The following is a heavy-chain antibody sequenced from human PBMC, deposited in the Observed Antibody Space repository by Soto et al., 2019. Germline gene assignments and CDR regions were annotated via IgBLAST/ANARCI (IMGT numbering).Heavy chain of an antibody. V-gene: IGHV4-39*01. J-gene: IGHJ4*02. CDR1: GGSFSSYY. CDR3: ARPAKGSFDY. Sequence: SETLSLTCAVYGGSFSSYYWGWIRQPPGKGLEWIGSIYYSGSTYYNPSLKSRVTISVDTSKNQFSLKLSSVTAADTAVYYCARPAKGSFDYWGQGTLVTVSS. CDR2: IYYSGST.